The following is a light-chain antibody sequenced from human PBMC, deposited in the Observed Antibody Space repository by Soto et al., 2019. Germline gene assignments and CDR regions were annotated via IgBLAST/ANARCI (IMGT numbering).Light chain of an antibody. CDR2: GAS. CDR3: QQYHNWPPIT. V-gene: IGKV3-15*01. Sequence: EIVFPQSPDTLFVYPGPCAHLSCTASQSVTSHLAWYQHKPGQAPRLLIYGASTRASGILAGFSGSGSETDFTLTISSLQSEDAAVYYCQQYHNWPPITFGQGTRLEIK. J-gene: IGKJ5*01. CDR1: QSVTSH.